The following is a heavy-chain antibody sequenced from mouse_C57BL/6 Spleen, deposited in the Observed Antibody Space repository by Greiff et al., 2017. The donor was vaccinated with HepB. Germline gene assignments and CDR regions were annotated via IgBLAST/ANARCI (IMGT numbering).Heavy chain of an antibody. Sequence: QVQLKQSGPELVKPGASVKISCKASGYAFSSSWMNWVKQRPGKGLEWIGRIYPGDGDTNYNGKFKGKATLTADKSSSTAYMQLSSLTSEDSAVYFFARATTVVANFDVWGTGTTVTVSS. CDR2: IYPGDGDT. J-gene: IGHJ1*03. CDR3: ARATTVVANFDV. V-gene: IGHV1-82*01. CDR1: GYAFSSSW. D-gene: IGHD1-1*01.